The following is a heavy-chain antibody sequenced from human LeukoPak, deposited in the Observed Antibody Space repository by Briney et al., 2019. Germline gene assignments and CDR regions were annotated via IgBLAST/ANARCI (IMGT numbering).Heavy chain of an antibody. CDR3: ARVPRRGYSYGWSY. J-gene: IGHJ4*02. Sequence: ASVKVSCKASGYTFTGYYMHWVRQAPGQGLDWMGWINPNSGGTNYAQKFQGRVNMTRDTSISTAYMELSRLRSDDTAVYYCARVPRRGYSYGWSYWGQGTLVTVSS. V-gene: IGHV1-2*02. D-gene: IGHD5-18*01. CDR1: GYTFTGYY. CDR2: INPNSGGT.